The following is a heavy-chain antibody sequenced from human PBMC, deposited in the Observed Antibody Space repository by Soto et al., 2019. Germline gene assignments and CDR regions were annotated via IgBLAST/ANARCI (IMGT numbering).Heavy chain of an antibody. CDR1: GGSISSSSYY. V-gene: IGHV4-39*07. CDR3: ARVSREDYGETFDY. CDR2: IYYSGST. J-gene: IGHJ4*02. D-gene: IGHD4-17*01. Sequence: SETLSLTCTVSGGSISSSSYYWGWIRQPPGKGLEWIGSIYYSGSTYYNPSLKSRVTIPVDTSKNQFSLKLSSVTAADTAVYYCARVSREDYGETFDYWGQGTLVTVSS.